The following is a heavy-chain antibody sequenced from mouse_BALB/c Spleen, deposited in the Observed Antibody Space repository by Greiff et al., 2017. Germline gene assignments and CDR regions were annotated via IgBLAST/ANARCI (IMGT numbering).Heavy chain of an antibody. CDR1: GFTFSSFG. V-gene: IGHV5-17*02. Sequence: EVQVVESGGGLVQPGGSRKLSCAASGFTFSSFGMHWVRQAPEKGLEWVAYISSGSSTIYYADTVKGRFTISRDNPKNTLFLQMTSLRSEDTAMYYCARITTAGYWGQGTTLTVSS. J-gene: IGHJ2*01. CDR3: ARITTAGY. CDR2: ISSGSSTI. D-gene: IGHD1-2*01.